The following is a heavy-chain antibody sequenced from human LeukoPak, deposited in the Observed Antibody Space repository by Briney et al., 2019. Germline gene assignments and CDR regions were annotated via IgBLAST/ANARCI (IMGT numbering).Heavy chain of an antibody. V-gene: IGHV4-39*01. CDR2: IYYSGST. D-gene: IGHD6-19*01. J-gene: IGHJ4*02. Sequence: TFSSYWMSWIRQPPGKGLEWIGNIYYSGSTYYNPSLKTRVTISVDTSKNQFSLKLTSVTAADTAVYYCARHASVDGNWPRPLDYWGQGSLVTVSS. CDR3: ARHASVDGNWPRPLDY. CDR1: TFSSYW.